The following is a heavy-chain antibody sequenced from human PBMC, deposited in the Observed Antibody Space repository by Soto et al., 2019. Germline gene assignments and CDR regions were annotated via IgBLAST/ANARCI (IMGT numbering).Heavy chain of an antibody. CDR3: ARAAARPWGVYYYGMDV. CDR1: GGSFSCYY. Sequence: SETLSLTCAVYGGSFSCYYWSWIRQPPGKGLEWIGEINHSGSTNYNPSLKSRVTISVDASKNQFSLKLSSVTAADTAVYYCARAAARPWGVYYYGMDVWGQGTTVTVSS. D-gene: IGHD6-6*01. CDR2: INHSGST. J-gene: IGHJ6*02. V-gene: IGHV4-34*01.